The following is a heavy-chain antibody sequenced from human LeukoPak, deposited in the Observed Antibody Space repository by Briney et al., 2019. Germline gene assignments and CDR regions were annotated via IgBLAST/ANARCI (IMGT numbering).Heavy chain of an antibody. Sequence: ASVKVSCKASGYTFTSYYMHWVRQAPGQGLEWMGGIIPIFGTANYAQKFQGRVTITADESTSTAYMELSSLRSEDTAVYYCASGKDYESTWGQGTMVTVSS. D-gene: IGHD4-17*01. V-gene: IGHV1-69*13. CDR2: IIPIFGTA. CDR1: GYTFTSYY. J-gene: IGHJ3*01. CDR3: ASGKDYEST.